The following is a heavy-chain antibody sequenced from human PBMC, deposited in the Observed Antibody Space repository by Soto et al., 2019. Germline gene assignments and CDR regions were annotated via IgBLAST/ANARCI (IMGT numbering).Heavy chain of an antibody. V-gene: IGHV1-18*04. CDR3: ARDNYCSGGSCYVLYFQH. D-gene: IGHD2-15*01. CDR1: GYTFTGYY. J-gene: IGHJ1*01. Sequence: ASVKVSCKASGYTFTGYYMHWVRQAPGQGLEWMGWINPNNSNTKYAQKLQGRVTMTTDTSTSTAYMELRNLRSDNTAVYYCARDNYCSGGSCYVLYFQHWGQGTLVTVSS. CDR2: INPNNSNT.